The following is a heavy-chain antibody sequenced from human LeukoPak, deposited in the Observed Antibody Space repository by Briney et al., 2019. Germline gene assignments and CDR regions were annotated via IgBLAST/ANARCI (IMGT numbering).Heavy chain of an antibody. D-gene: IGHD3-3*01. CDR3: ARFARGDLYNWFDP. CDR1: GGSISSSSYY. V-gene: IGHV4-39*07. CDR2: IYYSGST. Sequence: SETLSLTCTVSGGSISSSSYYWGWIRQPPGKGLEWIGSIYYSGSTYYHPSLKSRVTISVDTSNNQFSLKLTSVTAADTAVYYCARFARGDLYNWFDPWGQGTLVTVSS. J-gene: IGHJ5*02.